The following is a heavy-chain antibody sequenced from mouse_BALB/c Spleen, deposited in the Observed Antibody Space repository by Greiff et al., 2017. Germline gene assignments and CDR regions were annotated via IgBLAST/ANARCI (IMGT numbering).Heavy chain of an antibody. Sequence: EVMLVESGGGLVQPKGSLKLSCAASGFTFNTYAMNWVRQAPGKGLEWVARIRSKSNNYATYYADSVKDRFTISRDDSQSMLYLQMNNLKTEDTAMYYWVRQRGYRFPYFDYWGQGTTLTVSS. CDR3: VRQRGYRFPYFDY. CDR2: IRSKSNNYAT. J-gene: IGHJ2*01. D-gene: IGHD2-14*01. CDR1: GFTFNTYA. V-gene: IGHV10-1*02.